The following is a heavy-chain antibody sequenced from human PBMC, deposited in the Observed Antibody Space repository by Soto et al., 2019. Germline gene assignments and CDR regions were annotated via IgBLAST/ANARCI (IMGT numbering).Heavy chain of an antibody. Sequence: QVQLVQSGAEVKKPGSSVKVACTAPGGTFSSYAISWVRQAHGQGLEWMVGIIPIFGTANYAQKFQGRFSITADQSPSTATMELSSLRSGVTAFYDCGRDQKMVRRVIGKLNWFERWGQGTLVIVCS. CDR2: IIPIFGTA. J-gene: IGHJ5*02. CDR3: GRDQKMVRRVIGKLNWFER. V-gene: IGHV1-69*01. D-gene: IGHD3-10*01. CDR1: GGTFSSYA.